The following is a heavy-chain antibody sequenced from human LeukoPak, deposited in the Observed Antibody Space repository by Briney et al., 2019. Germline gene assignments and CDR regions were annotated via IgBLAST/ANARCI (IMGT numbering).Heavy chain of an antibody. CDR2: IYYSGST. Sequence: SETLSLTCTVSGGSVSSSSYYWGWIRQPPGTGLEWIGSIYYSGSTYYNPSLKSRVTISVDTSKNQFSLKLSSVTAADTAVYYCARDKSSGYYYPGYFDYWGQGTLVTVSS. J-gene: IGHJ4*02. CDR1: GGSVSSSSYY. CDR3: ARDKSSGYYYPGYFDY. D-gene: IGHD3-22*01. V-gene: IGHV4-39*02.